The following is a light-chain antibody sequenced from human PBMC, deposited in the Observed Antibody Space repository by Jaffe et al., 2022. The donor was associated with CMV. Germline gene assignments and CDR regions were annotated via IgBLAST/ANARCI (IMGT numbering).Light chain of an antibody. CDR3: QQYHSSPPLT. Sequence: EIVLTQSPGTLSLSPGERATLSCRASQTITSNYLAWYQQKPGQAPRLLIYGASNRATGIPDRFSGSGSGTDFTLTINRLEPEDFAVYYCQQYHSSPPLTFGQGTKVEIK. CDR2: GAS. CDR1: QTITSNY. J-gene: IGKJ1*01. V-gene: IGKV3-20*01.